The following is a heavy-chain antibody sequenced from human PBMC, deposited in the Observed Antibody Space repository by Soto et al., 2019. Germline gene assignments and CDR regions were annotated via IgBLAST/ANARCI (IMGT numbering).Heavy chain of an antibody. CDR1: GYTFTSYY. V-gene: IGHV1-46*01. D-gene: IGHD3-22*01. J-gene: IGHJ3*02. CDR2: INPSGGST. CDR3: ARERSSGYYYDSSGANDAFDI. Sequence: ASVKVSCKASGYTFTSYYMHWVRQAPGQGLEWMGIINPSGGSTSYAQKFQGRVTMTRDTSTSTVYMELSSLRSEDTAVYYCARERSSGYYYDSSGANDAFDIWGQGTMVTVSS.